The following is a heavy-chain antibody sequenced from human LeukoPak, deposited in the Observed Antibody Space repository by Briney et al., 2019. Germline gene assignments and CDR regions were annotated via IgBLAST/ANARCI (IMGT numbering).Heavy chain of an antibody. V-gene: IGHV3-74*01. D-gene: IGHD2-2*01. CDR1: GFTFTSYW. CDR3: ARDIVVVPLVMGWFDP. J-gene: IGHJ5*02. Sequence: GGSLRLSCAASGFTFTSYWMHWVRQAPGKGLVWVSRINSDGSSRSYADSVKGRFTISRDNAKNSLYLQMNSLRAEDTAVYYCARDIVVVPLVMGWFDPWGQGTLVTVSS. CDR2: INSDGSSR.